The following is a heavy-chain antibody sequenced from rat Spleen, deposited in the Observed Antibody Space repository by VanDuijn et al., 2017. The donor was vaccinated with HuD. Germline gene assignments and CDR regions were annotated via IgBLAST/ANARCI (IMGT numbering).Heavy chain of an antibody. Sequence: QVQLKESGPGLVQPSQTLSLTCTVPVFSLTSYHVSWVRQPPGKGLEWIAAISSGGITYYNSVLKSRLSISRDTSKSQVLLKMNSLQTEDTAMYFCARDWELGYWGQGVMVTVSS. J-gene: IGHJ2*01. CDR3: ARDWELGY. CDR1: VFSLTSYH. V-gene: IGHV2-6*01. CDR2: ISSGGIT. D-gene: IGHD5-1*01.